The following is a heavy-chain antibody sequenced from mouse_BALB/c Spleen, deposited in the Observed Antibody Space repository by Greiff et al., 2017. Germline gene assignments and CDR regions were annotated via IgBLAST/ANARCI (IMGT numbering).Heavy chain of an antibody. J-gene: IGHJ2*01. CDR2: ISSGSSTI. V-gene: IGHV5-17*02. CDR3: ARSDYFDY. CDR1: GFTFSSFG. Sequence: DVQLQESGGGLVQPGGSRKLSCAASGFTFSSFGMHWVRQAPEKGLEWVAYISSGSSTIYYADTVKGRFTISRDNPKNTLFLQMTSLRSEDTAMYYCARSDYFDYWGQGTTLTVSS.